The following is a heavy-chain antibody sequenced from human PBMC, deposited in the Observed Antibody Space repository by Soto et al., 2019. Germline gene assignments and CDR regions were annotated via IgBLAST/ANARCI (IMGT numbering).Heavy chain of an antibody. Sequence: VQLVESGGGVVQPGRSLRLSCAASGFTFSTYGMHWVRQAPGKGLEWVAVVSNEGSVTYYADSVKGRFTISRDNFKKTVSRQMNSLSAEDTAVYFCTKEGGLLGTSSSYPFDLWGQGIRVTVS. D-gene: IGHD1-26*01. V-gene: IGHV3-30*18. J-gene: IGHJ4*02. CDR3: TKEGGLLGTSSSYPFDL. CDR2: VSNEGSVT. CDR1: GFTFSTYG.